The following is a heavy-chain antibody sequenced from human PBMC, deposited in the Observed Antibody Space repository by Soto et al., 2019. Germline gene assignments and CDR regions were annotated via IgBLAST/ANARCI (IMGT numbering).Heavy chain of an antibody. CDR2: ISYDGSNK. D-gene: IGHD1-26*01. V-gene: IGHV3-30*18. J-gene: IGHJ6*02. Sequence: QVQLVESGGGVVQPGRSLRLSCAASGFTFSSYGMHWVRQAPGKGLEWVAVISYDGSNKYYADSVKGRFTISRDNSKNTLYLQMNSLRAEDTAVYYCAKDLVGAIYYYYGMDVWGQGTTVTVSS. CDR1: GFTFSSYG. CDR3: AKDLVGAIYYYYGMDV.